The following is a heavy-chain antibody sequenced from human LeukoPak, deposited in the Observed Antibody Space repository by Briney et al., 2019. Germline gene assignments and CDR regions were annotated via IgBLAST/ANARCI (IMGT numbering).Heavy chain of an antibody. Sequence: SETLSLTCTVSGGSISSGHYYWSWIRQPPGKGLEWIGFIYYSGSTYYNPSLKSRVTISVDTSKNQFSLKLSSVTAADTAVYYRARMTTVTQPPRDWGQGTLVTVSS. CDR1: GGSISSGHYY. CDR3: ARMTTVTQPPRD. V-gene: IGHV4-30-4*01. J-gene: IGHJ4*02. D-gene: IGHD4-17*01. CDR2: IYYSGST.